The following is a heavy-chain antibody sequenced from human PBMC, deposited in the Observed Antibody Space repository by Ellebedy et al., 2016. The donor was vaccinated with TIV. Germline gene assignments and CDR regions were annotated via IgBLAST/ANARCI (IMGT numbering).Heavy chain of an antibody. D-gene: IGHD3-9*01. V-gene: IGHV3-9*01. Sequence: GGSLRLXXAVSEFTFSDYTMHWVRQAPGKGLEWVSGISWNSGSIGYADSVKGRFTISRDNAKNSLYLQMNSLRAEDTALYYCTNEVAGILTDQAGAFDIWGQGTMVTVSS. CDR1: EFTFSDYT. J-gene: IGHJ3*02. CDR3: TNEVAGILTDQAGAFDI. CDR2: ISWNSGSI.